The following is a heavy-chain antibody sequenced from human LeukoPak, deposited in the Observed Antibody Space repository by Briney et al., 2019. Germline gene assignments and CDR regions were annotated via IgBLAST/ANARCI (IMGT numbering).Heavy chain of an antibody. Sequence: GGSLRLSCAASGFTFSSYALSWVRQAPGTGLEWVSGISGSGGSASYADSVKGRFTISRDNSKNTLYLQMKSLRAEDTAIYYCAKDGDTAIYYNYMDVWGKGTTVTVSS. CDR2: ISGSGGSA. CDR1: GFTFSSYA. CDR3: AKDGDTAIYYNYMDV. V-gene: IGHV3-23*01. D-gene: IGHD5-18*01. J-gene: IGHJ6*03.